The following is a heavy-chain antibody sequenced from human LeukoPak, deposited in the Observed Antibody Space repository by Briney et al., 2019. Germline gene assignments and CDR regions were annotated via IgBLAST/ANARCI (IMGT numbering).Heavy chain of an antibody. CDR1: GFTFSSYW. V-gene: IGHV3-7*01. CDR2: IKQDGSEK. J-gene: IGHJ4*02. CDR3: ARDAGLNWNYETGFDY. Sequence: GGSLRHSCAASGFTFSSYWMSWVRQAPGKGLEWVANIKQDGSEKYYVDSVKGRFTISRDNAKNSLYLQMNSLRAEDTAVYYCARDAGLNWNYETGFDYWGQGTLVTVSS. D-gene: IGHD1-7*01.